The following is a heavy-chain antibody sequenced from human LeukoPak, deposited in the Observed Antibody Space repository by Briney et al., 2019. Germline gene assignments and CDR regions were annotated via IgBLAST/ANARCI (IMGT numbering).Heavy chain of an antibody. CDR2: ITSGDFV. D-gene: IGHD3-10*01. CDR1: RFTFSAYS. Sequence: PGGSLRLSCAASRFTFSAYSMNWVRQAPGKGLEWVSSITSGDFVYFADSLKGRFTISRDNAKSSLYLQMNSLRADDTAVYYCARVGVSMVRVVIIPTNSYFYYMDIWGKGTTVTVSS. CDR3: ARVGVSMVRVVIIPTNSYFYYMDI. J-gene: IGHJ6*03. V-gene: IGHV3-69-1*01.